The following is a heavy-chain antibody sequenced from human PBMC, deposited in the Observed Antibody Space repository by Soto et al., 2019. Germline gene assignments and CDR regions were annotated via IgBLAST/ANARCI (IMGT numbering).Heavy chain of an antibody. CDR3: AMEGASIVGATGGFDL. J-gene: IGHJ3*01. CDR1: GGTFSTYP. Sequence: QVQLVQSGAEVQSPGSSVKVSCAASGGTFSTYPINWVRQAPGHGLEWMGVILPIFGKANFAQKFQDRVTITADKSTNTAYMELRRLRSEDTAVYYCAMEGASIVGATGGFDLWGQGTMVSVSS. V-gene: IGHV1-69*06. CDR2: ILPIFGKA. D-gene: IGHD1-26*01.